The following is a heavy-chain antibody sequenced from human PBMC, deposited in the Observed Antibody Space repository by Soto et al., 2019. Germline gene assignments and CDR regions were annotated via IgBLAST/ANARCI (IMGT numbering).Heavy chain of an antibody. Sequence: GGSLRLSCAASGFTVSSNYMSWVRQAPGKGLEWVSVIYSGGSTYYADSVKGRFTISRHNSKNTLYLQMNSLRAEDTAVYYCARDGGYSNYYYYGMDVWGQGTTVTVSS. V-gene: IGHV3-53*04. J-gene: IGHJ6*02. CDR3: ARDGGYSNYYYYGMDV. D-gene: IGHD6-13*01. CDR1: GFTVSSNY. CDR2: IYSGGST.